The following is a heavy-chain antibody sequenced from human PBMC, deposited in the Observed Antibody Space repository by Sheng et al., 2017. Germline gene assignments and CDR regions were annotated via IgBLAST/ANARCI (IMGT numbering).Heavy chain of an antibody. CDR2: IYYSGST. Sequence: QLQLQESGPGLVKPSETLSLTCTVSGGSISSSSYYWGWIRQPPGKGLEWIGSIYYSGSTYYNPSLKSRVTISVDTSKNQFSLKLSSVTAADTAVYYCARPRGAVALRDAFDIWGQGTMVTVSS. CDR3: ARPRGAVALRDAFDI. J-gene: IGHJ3*02. V-gene: IGHV4-39*07. CDR1: GGSISSSSYY. D-gene: IGHD6-19*01.